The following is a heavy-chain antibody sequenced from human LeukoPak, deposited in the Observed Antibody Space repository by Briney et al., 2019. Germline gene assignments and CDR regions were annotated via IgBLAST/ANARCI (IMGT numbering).Heavy chain of an antibody. J-gene: IGHJ6*03. V-gene: IGHV3-48*03. CDR2: IAGGGDTI. D-gene: IGHD6-13*01. CDR1: GFTFETYE. Sequence: GGSLRLSCAASGFTFETYEMNWVRQAPGKGLEWISYIAGGGDTIYYADSVKGRFTISRDNAKNSLYLQMNSLRAEDTAVYYCARDAVAAAGYYYYMDVWGKGTTVTVSS. CDR3: ARDAVAAAGYYYYMDV.